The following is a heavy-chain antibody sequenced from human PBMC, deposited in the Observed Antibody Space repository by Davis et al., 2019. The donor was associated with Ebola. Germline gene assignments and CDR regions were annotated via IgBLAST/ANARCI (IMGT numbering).Heavy chain of an antibody. J-gene: IGHJ4*02. CDR3: ARAQEMATNVAGY. D-gene: IGHD5-24*01. CDR1: GLTFSGYS. V-gene: IGHV3-21*01. Sequence: PGGSLRLSCAASGLTFSGYSVNWVRQAPGKGLEWVSSISSRSNYIYYADSLKGRFTISRDNAKNSGYLEMNSLRAEDTAMYYCARAQEMATNVAGYWGQGTVVIVSS. CDR2: ISSRSNYI.